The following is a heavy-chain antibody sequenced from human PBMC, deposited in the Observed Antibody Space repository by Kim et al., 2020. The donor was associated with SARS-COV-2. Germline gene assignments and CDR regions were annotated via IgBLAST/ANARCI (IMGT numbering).Heavy chain of an antibody. J-gene: IGHJ6*02. CDR3: ARDLVVDSSSASIV. Sequence: SETLSLTCTVSGGSISSGSYYWSWIRQPAGKGLEWIGRIYTSGSTNYNPSLKSRVTISVDTSKNQFSLKLSSVTAADTAVYYCARDLVVDSSSASIVWGQGATVTVSS. D-gene: IGHD6-13*01. V-gene: IGHV4-61*02. CDR2: IYTSGST. CDR1: GGSISSGSYY.